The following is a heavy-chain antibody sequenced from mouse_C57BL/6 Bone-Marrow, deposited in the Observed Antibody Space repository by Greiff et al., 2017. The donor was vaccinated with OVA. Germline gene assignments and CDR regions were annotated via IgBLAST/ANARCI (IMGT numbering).Heavy chain of an antibody. D-gene: IGHD2-5*01. V-gene: IGHV1-15*01. Sequence: QVQLKESGAELVRPGASVTLSRKASGYTFTDYEMHWVKQTPVHGLEWIGAIDPETGGTAYNQKFKGKAILTADKSSSTAYMELRSLTSEDSAVYYGTRGYSNYYAMDYWGQGTSVTVSS. CDR1: GYTFTDYE. J-gene: IGHJ4*01. CDR3: TRGYSNYYAMDY. CDR2: IDPETGGT.